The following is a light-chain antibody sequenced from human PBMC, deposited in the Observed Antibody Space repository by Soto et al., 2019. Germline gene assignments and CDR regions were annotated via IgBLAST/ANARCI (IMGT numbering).Light chain of an antibody. CDR3: QQINSYPQT. J-gene: IGKJ5*01. V-gene: IGKV1-9*01. Sequence: IQLTQSPSSLSASVGDRVTITCRASRGISSYLAWYQQKPGKAPKLLVYSASTLQSGVPSRFSGSGSGPDFTLTISSLQPEDSATYFCQQINSYPQTLGQGTRLEIK. CDR2: SAS. CDR1: RGISSY.